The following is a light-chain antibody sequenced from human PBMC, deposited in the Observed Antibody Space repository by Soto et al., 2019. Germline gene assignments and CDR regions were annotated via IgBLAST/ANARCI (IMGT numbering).Light chain of an antibody. CDR3: SAWDDSLSGVI. CDR1: RSNIGGNH. J-gene: IGLJ2*01. V-gene: IGLV1-47*01. Sequence: QSVLTLPPSASGTPGQRVTLPCSGSRSNIGGNHVYWYQQLPGTAPKLLIYKTNQRPSGVPDRFSGSKSGTSASLAISALRSDDEADYYCSAWDDSLSGVIFGGGTKLTV. CDR2: KTN.